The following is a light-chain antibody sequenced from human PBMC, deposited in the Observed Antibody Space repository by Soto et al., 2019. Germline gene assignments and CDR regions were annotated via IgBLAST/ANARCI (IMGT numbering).Light chain of an antibody. CDR3: CSYAGSYTFI. CDR2: EGN. Sequence: QSALTQPASVSGSPGQSITISCTGTSSDVGSYNLVSWYQQHPGKAPKLMIYEGNNRPSGISNRFSGSKSGNTASLTISGLQAEDEADYYCCSYAGSYTFIFGGGTQLTVL. V-gene: IGLV2-23*03. CDR1: SSDVGSYNL. J-gene: IGLJ2*01.